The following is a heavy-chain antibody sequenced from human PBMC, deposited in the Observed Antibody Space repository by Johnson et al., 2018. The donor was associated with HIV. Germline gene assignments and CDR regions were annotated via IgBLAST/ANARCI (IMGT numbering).Heavy chain of an antibody. J-gene: IGHJ3*02. V-gene: IGHV3-30-3*01. CDR1: GFTFSTYA. CDR3: AKELNPRAFDI. Sequence: QVQLVESGGGLVQPGRSLRLSCVASGFTFSTYAMHWVRQAPGKGLEWVAVISYDGSNKYYADSVKGRFTISRDNAKNSLSLQMISLRAEDTAIYYCAKELNPRAFDIWGQGTMVTVSS. CDR2: ISYDGSNK.